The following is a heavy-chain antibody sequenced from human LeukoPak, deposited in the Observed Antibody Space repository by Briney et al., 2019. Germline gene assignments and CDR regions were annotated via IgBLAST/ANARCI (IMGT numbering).Heavy chain of an antibody. Sequence: QPGRSLRLSCAASGFTFSSYAMHWVRQAPGKGLEWVAVVSYDGSNKYYANSVKGRFTISRDKSKNTLHLQMNSLRAEDTAIYYCARETSFAVGATLDFWGQGTLVTVSS. D-gene: IGHD1-26*01. CDR1: GFTFSSYA. CDR2: VSYDGSNK. J-gene: IGHJ4*02. CDR3: ARETSFAVGATLDF. V-gene: IGHV3-30*04.